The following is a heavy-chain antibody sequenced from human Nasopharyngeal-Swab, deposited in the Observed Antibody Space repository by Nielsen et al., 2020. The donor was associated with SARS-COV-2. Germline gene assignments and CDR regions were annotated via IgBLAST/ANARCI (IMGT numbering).Heavy chain of an antibody. J-gene: IGHJ5*02. V-gene: IGHV3-23*01. CDR3: AKNCSGGSCLTP. CDR2: ISGSGGST. D-gene: IGHD2-15*01. Sequence: WIRQPPGKGLEWVSSISGSGGSTYYADSVKGRFTISRDNSKNTLYLQMNSLRAEDTAVYYCAKNCSGGSCLTPWGQGTLVTVPS.